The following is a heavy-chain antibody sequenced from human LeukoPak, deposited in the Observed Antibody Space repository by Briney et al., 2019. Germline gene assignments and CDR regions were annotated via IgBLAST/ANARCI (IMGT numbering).Heavy chain of an antibody. Sequence: GESLKISCKGSGYSFTKNWVGWVRQMPGKGLEWMGIIYPPDSDTRYGRSFQGQVTISVDESITTAYLQWSSLKASDTAMYYCARSGSYSPYYFDSWGQGTLVTVSS. D-gene: IGHD3-22*01. V-gene: IGHV5-51*01. CDR3: ARSGSYSPYYFDS. J-gene: IGHJ4*02. CDR2: IYPPDSDT. CDR1: GYSFTKNW.